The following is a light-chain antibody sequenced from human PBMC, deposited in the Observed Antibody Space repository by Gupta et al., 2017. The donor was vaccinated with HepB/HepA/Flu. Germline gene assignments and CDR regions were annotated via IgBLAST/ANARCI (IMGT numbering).Light chain of an antibody. J-gene: IGLJ2*01. CDR3: QAWDSSTVL. CDR1: KLGDKY. Sequence: SYELTQPPSVSVSPGQTASITCSGDKLGDKYASWYQQKPGQSPVLVIYQDRKRPSGIPERFSGSNSGNTATLTISGTQAMDEADYYCQAWDSSTVLFGGGTKLTV. V-gene: IGLV3-1*01. CDR2: QDR.